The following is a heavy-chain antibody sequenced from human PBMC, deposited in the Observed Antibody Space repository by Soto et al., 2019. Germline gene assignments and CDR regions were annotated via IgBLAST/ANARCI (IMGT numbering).Heavy chain of an antibody. CDR1: DGSVSTGNFY. J-gene: IGHJ4*02. CDR3: AREEKQLARYGGDFNY. CDR2: IYYTGTT. D-gene: IGHD6-13*01. V-gene: IGHV4-61*01. Sequence: PSETLSLTCGVSDGSVSTGNFYWSWIRQPPGKGLEWIGHIYYTGTTNYNPSLKSRVTISVDTSNNQFSLKVTSVTAADTAVYYCAREEKQLARYGGDFNYWAQGILVTVSS.